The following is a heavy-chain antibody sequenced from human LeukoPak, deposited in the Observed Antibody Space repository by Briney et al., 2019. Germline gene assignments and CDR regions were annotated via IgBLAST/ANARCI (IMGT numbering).Heavy chain of an antibody. Sequence: GGSLRLSCVASGFTFSSYGMHWVRQAPGKGLEWVAVIWYDGSNKYYVDSVRGRFTISRDNSKTTLYLQMNSLRAEDTAVYYCARGSASAPTFWRPNW. D-gene: IGHD3-3*01. CDR3: ARGSASAPTFWRPNW. CDR1: GFTFSSYG. CDR2: IWYDGSNK. V-gene: IGHV3-33*01. J-gene: IGHJ5*01.